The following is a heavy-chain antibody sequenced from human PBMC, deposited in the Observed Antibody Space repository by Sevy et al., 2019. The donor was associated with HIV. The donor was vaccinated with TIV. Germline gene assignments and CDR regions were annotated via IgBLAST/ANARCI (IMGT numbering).Heavy chain of an antibody. Sequence: GGSLRLSCAATGFDVSSTYMSWVRQAPGKGLEWVSIIYRGDNTHYTDSVKGRFTISRDNFKNTLFLQMNSLRPEDTAVYYCARLSVYYYDSDGYYTTGNAFDIWGQGTMVTVSS. CDR1: GFDVSSTY. V-gene: IGHV3-53*01. CDR2: IYRGDNT. CDR3: ARLSVYYYDSDGYYTTGNAFDI. D-gene: IGHD3-22*01. J-gene: IGHJ3*02.